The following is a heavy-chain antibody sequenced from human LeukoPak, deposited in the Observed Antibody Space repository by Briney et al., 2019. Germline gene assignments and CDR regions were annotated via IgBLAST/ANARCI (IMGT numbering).Heavy chain of an antibody. Sequence: GGSLRLSCAASGFTFSSYGMHWVRQAPGKGLEWVAVIWYDGSNKYYADSVKGRFTISRDNSKNTLYLQMNSLRAEDTAVYYCARAFPPIAVAGTPFWFDPWGQGTLVTVSS. D-gene: IGHD6-19*01. CDR1: GFTFSSYG. J-gene: IGHJ5*02. CDR3: ARAFPPIAVAGTPFWFDP. V-gene: IGHV3-33*01. CDR2: IWYDGSNK.